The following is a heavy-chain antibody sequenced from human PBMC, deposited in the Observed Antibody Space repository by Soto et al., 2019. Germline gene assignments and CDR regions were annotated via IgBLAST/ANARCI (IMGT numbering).Heavy chain of an antibody. CDR1: GFTFSDYY. Sequence: LRLSCAASGFTFSDYYMSWIRQAPGKGLEWVSDISSSGSVTNYADSVKGRFTISRDNAKNSLYLRMTSLRAEDTAVYYCARPYDSSGYYCDFDYWGQGTLVTVSS. J-gene: IGHJ4*02. D-gene: IGHD3-22*01. CDR2: ISSSGSVT. V-gene: IGHV3-11*06. CDR3: ARPYDSSGYYCDFDY.